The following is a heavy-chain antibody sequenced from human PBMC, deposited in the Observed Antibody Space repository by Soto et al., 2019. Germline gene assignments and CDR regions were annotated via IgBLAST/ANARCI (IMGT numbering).Heavy chain of an antibody. Sequence: SETLSLTCTVSSGSISSYYWSWIRQPPGKGLEWIGYIYYSGSTNYNPSLKSRVTISVDTSKNQFSLKLSSVTAADTAVYYCARGRHCTNGVCHYYYYYMVVWGKGTTVTVSS. CDR1: SGSISSYY. J-gene: IGHJ6*03. V-gene: IGHV4-59*01. CDR3: ARGRHCTNGVCHYYYYYMVV. CDR2: IYYSGST. D-gene: IGHD2-8*01.